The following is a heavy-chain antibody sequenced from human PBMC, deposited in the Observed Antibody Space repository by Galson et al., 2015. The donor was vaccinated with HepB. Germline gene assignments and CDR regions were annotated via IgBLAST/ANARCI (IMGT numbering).Heavy chain of an antibody. CDR2: IYYSGTT. V-gene: IGHV4-39*01. D-gene: IGHD5-12*01. Sequence: ETLSLTCTVSGGSSSSNSYYWGGIRQPPGKGLEWIGNIYYSGTTYYNPSLKSRVTISVDTSKNQFSLKLNSVTPEDTAVYYCARSVGRVAPIDYWGQGTLVTVSS. J-gene: IGHJ4*02. CDR3: ARSVGRVAPIDY. CDR1: GGSSSSNSYY.